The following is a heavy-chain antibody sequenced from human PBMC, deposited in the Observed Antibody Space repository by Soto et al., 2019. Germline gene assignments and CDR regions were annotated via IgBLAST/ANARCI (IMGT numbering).Heavy chain of an antibody. CDR1: GYTFASYG. CDR3: ARDFRDSCRGTSCIYFDY. Sequence: GASVKVSCKASGYTFASYGFSWVRQAPGQGLEWVAWISANSGDTNSAQKFKDRVTLTTDTSTRTAYMDLRSLRSDDTAVYYCARDFRDSCRGTSCIYFDYWGQGTMVTVSS. V-gene: IGHV1-18*01. CDR2: ISANSGDT. J-gene: IGHJ4*02. D-gene: IGHD2-2*01.